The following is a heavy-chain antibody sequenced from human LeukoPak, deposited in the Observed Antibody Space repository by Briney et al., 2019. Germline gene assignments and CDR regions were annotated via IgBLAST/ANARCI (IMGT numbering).Heavy chain of an antibody. CDR3: ARAKRGYSYGYWYYYYYYMDV. CDR2: MNPNSGNT. Sequence: ASVKVSCKXSGYTFTGYYMHWVRQAPGQGLEWMGWMNPNSGNTGYAQKFQGRVTITRNTSISTAYMELSSLRSEDTAVYYCARAKRGYSYGYWYYYYYYMDVWGKGTTVTVSS. J-gene: IGHJ6*03. CDR1: GYTFTGYY. V-gene: IGHV1-8*03. D-gene: IGHD5-18*01.